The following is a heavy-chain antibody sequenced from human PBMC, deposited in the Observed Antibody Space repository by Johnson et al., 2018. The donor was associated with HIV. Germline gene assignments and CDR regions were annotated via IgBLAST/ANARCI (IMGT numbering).Heavy chain of an antibody. CDR1: GFTFSNYA. V-gene: IGHV3-30-3*01. CDR2: ISYDGNNK. Sequence: QVQLVESGGGVVQPGRSLRLSCAASGFTFSNYAMHWVRQAPGKGLEWVAVISYDGNNKYYADSVKGRFTISRDNSKNTLYLQLNSLRAEDTAVYYCARYCGGGSCYAVWQKNYAFDIWGQGTVVTVSS. D-gene: IGHD2-15*01. J-gene: IGHJ3*02. CDR3: ARYCGGGSCYAVWQKNYAFDI.